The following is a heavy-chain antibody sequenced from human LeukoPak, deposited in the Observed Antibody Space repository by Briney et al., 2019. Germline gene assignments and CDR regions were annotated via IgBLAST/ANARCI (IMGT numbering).Heavy chain of an antibody. CDR3: ARDVWAGYCSSTSCSPFDY. Sequence: GGSLRLSCAASGFTFSSYSMNWVRQAPGKGLEWVSYIGSSSSTVHYADSVKGRFTISRDNANNSLYLQMNSLRAEDTAVYYCARDVWAGYCSSTSCSPFDYWGQGTLVTVSS. CDR1: GFTFSSYS. V-gene: IGHV3-48*01. D-gene: IGHD2-2*01. CDR2: IGSSSSTV. J-gene: IGHJ4*02.